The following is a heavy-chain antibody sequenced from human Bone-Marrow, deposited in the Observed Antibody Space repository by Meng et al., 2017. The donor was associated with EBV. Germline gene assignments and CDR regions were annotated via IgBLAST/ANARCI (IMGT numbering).Heavy chain of an antibody. CDR3: AREQLEGTVATNRPFDY. CDR1: GGNFSSYP. V-gene: IGHV1-69*01. Sequence: VQVVRSGAAVMKHGSSVKVSCKASGGNFSSYPIGWVRQAPGQGLEWMGGIIPIFGTANYAQKFQGRVTITADESTSTAYMELSSLRSEDTAVYYCAREQLEGTVATNRPFDYWGQGTLVTVSS. J-gene: IGHJ4*02. D-gene: IGHD4-23*01. CDR2: IIPIFGTA.